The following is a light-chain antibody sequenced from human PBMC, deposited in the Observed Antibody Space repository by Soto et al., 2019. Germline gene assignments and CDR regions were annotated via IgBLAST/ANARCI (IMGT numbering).Light chain of an antibody. Sequence: QSALTQPPSASGTPGQRVTISCSGSSSNIGSNYVYWYQQLPGTAPKLLIYRNNQRPSGVPDRFSGSKSGTSASLAISGLRSEDEADYYCASWDDKLSANYVFRTGNKVTVL. CDR3: ASWDDKLSANYV. CDR2: RNN. V-gene: IGLV1-47*01. CDR1: SSNIGSNY. J-gene: IGLJ1*01.